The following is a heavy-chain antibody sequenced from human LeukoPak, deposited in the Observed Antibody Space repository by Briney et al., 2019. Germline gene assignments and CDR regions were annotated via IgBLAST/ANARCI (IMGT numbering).Heavy chain of an antibody. CDR2: IYTSGST. Sequence: PSQTLSLTCTVSGGSISSGSYYWSWIRQPAGKGLEWIGRIYTSGSTNYNPSLKSRVTISVDTSKNHFSLKLSSVTAADTAVYYCARLGGMTTSSYYFDYWGQGTLVTVSS. CDR1: GGSISSGSYY. J-gene: IGHJ4*02. CDR3: ARLGGMTTSSYYFDY. D-gene: IGHD3-16*01. V-gene: IGHV4-61*02.